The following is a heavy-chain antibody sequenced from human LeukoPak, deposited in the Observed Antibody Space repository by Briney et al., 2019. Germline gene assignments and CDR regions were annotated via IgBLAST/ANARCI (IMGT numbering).Heavy chain of an antibody. D-gene: IGHD3-16*02. CDR1: GYTFTSYG. CDR3: ARVRVIVGAHDAFDI. V-gene: IGHV1-18*01. J-gene: IGHJ3*02. CDR2: ISAYNGNT. Sequence: GASVKVSCKASGYTFTSYGISWVRQAPRQGLEWMGWISAYNGNTNYAQKLQGRVTMATDTSTSTAYMELRSLRSDDTAVYYCARVRVIVGAHDAFDIWGQGTMVTVSS.